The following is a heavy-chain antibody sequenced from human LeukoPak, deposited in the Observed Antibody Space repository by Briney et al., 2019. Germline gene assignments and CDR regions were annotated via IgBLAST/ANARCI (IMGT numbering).Heavy chain of an antibody. CDR2: MFEGGRT. CDR1: GASVKSDAYS. CDR3: GSLNTDYYDSSGYYNHF. Sequence: PSETLSPTCIVSGASVKSDAYSWSWIRQPPGKGLEWIGYMFEGGRTNYNPSLQGRVTISVDTSKNQFSLSVSSVTAADTAVYYCGSLNTDYYDSSGYYNHFWGQGTLVTVSS. J-gene: IGHJ4*02. V-gene: IGHV4-61*08. D-gene: IGHD3-22*01.